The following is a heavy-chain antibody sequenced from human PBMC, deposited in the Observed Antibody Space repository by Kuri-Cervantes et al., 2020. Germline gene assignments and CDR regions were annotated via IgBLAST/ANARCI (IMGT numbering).Heavy chain of an antibody. V-gene: IGHV3-23*01. CDR3: ARDSAPMIVTFTDAFDV. J-gene: IGHJ3*01. CDR1: GFTFSSYA. Sequence: GESLKISCAASGFTFSSYAMSWVRQAPGKGLEWVSPISGSGATTYYAGSAKGRFIISRDNAKNSLYLQINSLRDEDTAMYFCARDSAPMIVTFTDAFDVWGQGTMVTVSS. D-gene: IGHD3-22*01. CDR2: ISGSGATT.